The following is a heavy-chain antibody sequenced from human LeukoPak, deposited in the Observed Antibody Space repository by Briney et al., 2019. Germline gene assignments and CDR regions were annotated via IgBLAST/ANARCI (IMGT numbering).Heavy chain of an antibody. CDR1: GFTFSTYA. Sequence: GGSLRLSCAASGFTFSTYAMSWVRQAPGKGLEWVSGISGSGATTHYADSAKGRFTISRDNSKNTLYVQMNSLRAEDTAVYYCAKSVGIIRRGAFDIWGQGTMVTVSS. J-gene: IGHJ3*02. D-gene: IGHD3-10*01. V-gene: IGHV3-23*01. CDR2: ISGSGATT. CDR3: AKSVGIIRRGAFDI.